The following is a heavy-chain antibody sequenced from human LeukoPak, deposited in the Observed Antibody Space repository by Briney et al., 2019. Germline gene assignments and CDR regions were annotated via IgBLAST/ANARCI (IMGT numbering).Heavy chain of an antibody. CDR2: ISTYNGNT. CDR1: GYTFTTYG. J-gene: IGHJ6*03. D-gene: IGHD3-10*01. V-gene: IGHV1-18*01. Sequence: ASVKVSCKASGYTFTTYGLSWVRQAPGQGLEWMGWISTYNGNTNYAQKFQGRVTVTTDTSTSTAYMELRSLKSDDTAVYYCARVEEGYGSGRREDYYYYYMDVWGKGTTVTISS. CDR3: ARVEEGYGSGRREDYYYYYMDV.